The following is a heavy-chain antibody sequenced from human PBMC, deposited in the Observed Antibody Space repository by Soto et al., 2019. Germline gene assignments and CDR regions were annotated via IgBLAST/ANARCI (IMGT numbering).Heavy chain of an antibody. Sequence: QVHLVQSGAEVKKPGASVKVSCKCSGYTFTSYGITWVRQAPGQGLEWMGWISAHNGNTDYAQKVQGRVTVTIDTSTSTAYMELRRLRSADTAVYYCARGRYGDYWGQGALVTVSS. CDR1: GYTFTSYG. D-gene: IGHD1-1*01. J-gene: IGHJ4*02. CDR2: ISAHNGNT. CDR3: ARGRYGDY. V-gene: IGHV1-18*01.